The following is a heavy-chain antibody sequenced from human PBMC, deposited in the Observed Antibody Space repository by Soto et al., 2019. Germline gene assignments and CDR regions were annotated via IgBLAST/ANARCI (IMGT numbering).Heavy chain of an antibody. V-gene: IGHV3-74*01. Sequence: LRLSCAASGFTFSSYWMHWVCQAPGKGLVWVSRINSDGSSTSYADSVKGRFTISRDNAKNTLYLQMSSLGAEDKAVYYCAREGHGMDVWGQGTKVTVSS. CDR3: AREGHGMDV. J-gene: IGHJ6*02. CDR2: INSDGSST. CDR1: GFTFSSYW.